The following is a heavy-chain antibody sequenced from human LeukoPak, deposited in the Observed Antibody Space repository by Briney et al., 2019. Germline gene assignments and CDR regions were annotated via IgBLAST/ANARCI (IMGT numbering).Heavy chain of an antibody. Sequence: ASVQVSCKASGYIFTTYYIHWVRQAPGQGLEWVGKINPSSNKTNYAQKFQDRVTMTRDTSTSTVFMDLGSLRSEDTAMYYCARGLYDSGWSSKDYWGQGTLVIVSS. V-gene: IGHV1-46*01. CDR3: ARGLYDSGWSSKDY. CDR2: INPSSNKT. CDR1: GYIFTTYY. J-gene: IGHJ4*02. D-gene: IGHD6-19*01.